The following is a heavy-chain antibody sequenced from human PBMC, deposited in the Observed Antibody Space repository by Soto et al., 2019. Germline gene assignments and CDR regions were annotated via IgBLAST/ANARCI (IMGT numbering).Heavy chain of an antibody. CDR2: IIPIFGTA. V-gene: IGHV1-69*06. D-gene: IGHD6-13*01. Sequence: SVKVSCKASGGTFSSYAISWVRQAPGQGLEWMGGIIPIFGTANYAQKFQGRVTITADKSTSTAYMELSSLRSEDTAVYYCARDGSSGPIIAAAGTYYYYGMDVWGQGTTVTVSS. CDR3: ARDGSSGPIIAAAGTYYYYGMDV. CDR1: GGTFSSYA. J-gene: IGHJ6*02.